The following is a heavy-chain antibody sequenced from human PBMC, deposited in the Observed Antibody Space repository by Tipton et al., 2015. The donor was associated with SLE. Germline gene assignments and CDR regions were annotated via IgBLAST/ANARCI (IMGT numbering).Heavy chain of an antibody. V-gene: IGHV4-39*01. CDR2: IYYSGST. CDR3: ARGVMGFWSYYYMDV. Sequence: TLSLTCTVSGGSISSSSYYWGWIRQPPGKEPEWIGSIYYSGSTYYIPSLKSRVTASVDTSKNQFSLSLYSVTVDDTAVYYCARGVMGFWSYYYMDVWGKGTTVTVSS. CDR1: GGSISSSSYY. J-gene: IGHJ6*03. D-gene: IGHD3-3*01.